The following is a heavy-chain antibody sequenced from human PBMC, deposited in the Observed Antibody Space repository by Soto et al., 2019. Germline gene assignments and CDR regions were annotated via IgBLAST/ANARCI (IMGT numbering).Heavy chain of an antibody. CDR1: GGSISRGGYY. J-gene: IGHJ5*02. D-gene: IGHD4-4*01. Sequence: SETLSLTCTVSGGSISRGGYYWSWIRQHPGKGLEWIGYIYYSGSTYYNPSLKSRATISVDTSKNQFSLKLSSVTAADTAVYYCARAGTGTTDWGTPGVNWFDPWCPGTLLTVSS. V-gene: IGHV4-31*03. CDR3: ARAGTGTTDWGTPGVNWFDP. CDR2: IYYSGST.